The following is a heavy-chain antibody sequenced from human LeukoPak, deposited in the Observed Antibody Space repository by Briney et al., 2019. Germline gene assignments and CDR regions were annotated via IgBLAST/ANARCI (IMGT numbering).Heavy chain of an antibody. CDR2: IYPGDSDT. V-gene: IGHV5-51*01. CDR1: GYSFTSYR. Sequence: GESLKISCKGSGYSFTSYRIAWVRQMPGKGLDWMGIIYPGDSDTRYSPSFQGQVTISADKSIDTAYLQWSSLKASDTALYYCARSAASNWFGPWGQGTQVTVSS. J-gene: IGHJ5*02. D-gene: IGHD6-25*01. CDR3: ARSAASNWFGP.